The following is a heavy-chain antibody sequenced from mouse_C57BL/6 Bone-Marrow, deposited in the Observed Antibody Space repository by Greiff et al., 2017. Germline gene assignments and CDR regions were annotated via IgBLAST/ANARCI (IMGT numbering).Heavy chain of an antibody. Sequence: EVKLMESGPGLVKPSQSLSLTCSVTGYSITSGYYWNWIRQFPGNKLEWMGYISYDGSNNYNPSLKNRISITRDTSKNQFFLKLNSVTTEDTATYYCARDRAWDVDYWGQGTTLTVSS. CDR1: GYSITSGYY. CDR2: ISYDGSN. V-gene: IGHV3-6*01. D-gene: IGHD4-1*01. J-gene: IGHJ2*01. CDR3: ARDRAWDVDY.